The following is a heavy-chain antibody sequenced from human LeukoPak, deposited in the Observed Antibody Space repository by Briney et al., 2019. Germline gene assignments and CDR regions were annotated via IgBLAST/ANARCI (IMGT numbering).Heavy chain of an antibody. CDR2: ISAYNGNT. D-gene: IGHD3-10*02. V-gene: IGHV1-18*01. CDR1: GYIFTDSG. J-gene: IGHJ4*02. CDR3: ARGMLVIDY. Sequence: GASVKVSCKASGYIFTDSGISWVRQARGPGLEWMGWISAYNGNTNYAQKVQGRVTMTTDTSTNTAYMDLRSLTFDDTAVAYCARGMLVIDYWGQDSLVTVPS.